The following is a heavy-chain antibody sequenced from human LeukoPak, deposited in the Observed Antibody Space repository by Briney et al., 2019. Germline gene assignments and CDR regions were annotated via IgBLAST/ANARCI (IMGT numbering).Heavy chain of an antibody. V-gene: IGHV1-69*04. D-gene: IGHD5-24*01. CDR3: ARAARVEMATILDY. CDR1: GGTFSSYA. J-gene: IGHJ4*02. CDR2: IIPILGIA. Sequence: ASVKVSCKASGGTFSSYATSWVRQAPGQGLEWMGRIIPILGIANYAQKFQGRVTITADKSTSTAYMELSSLRSEDTAVYYCARAARVEMATILDYWGQGTLVTVSS.